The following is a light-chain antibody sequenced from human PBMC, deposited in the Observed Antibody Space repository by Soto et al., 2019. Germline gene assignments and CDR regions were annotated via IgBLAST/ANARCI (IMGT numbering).Light chain of an antibody. V-gene: IGLV2-14*01. CDR2: EVS. J-gene: IGLJ3*02. Sequence: QSALTQPASVSGSPGQSITISCTGTSSDVGGYNYLSWYQQNPGKAPKVMIYEVSNRPSGVSNRFSGSKSGNTASLTISRLQAEDEADYCCSSYTTSGTPVFGGGTKLTVL. CDR3: SSYTTSGTPV. CDR1: SSDVGGYNY.